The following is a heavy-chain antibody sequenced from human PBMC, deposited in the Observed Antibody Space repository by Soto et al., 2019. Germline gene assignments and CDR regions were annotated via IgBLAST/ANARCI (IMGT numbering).Heavy chain of an antibody. J-gene: IGHJ4*02. CDR2: IYSGGST. Sequence: GGSLRLSCAASGFTVSSNYMSWVRQAPGKGLEWVSVIYSGGSTYYADSVKGRFTISRDNSKNTLYLQMNSLRAEDTAVYYCAREHYDILTGQYSGLDYWGQGTLVTVSS. CDR3: AREHYDILTGQYSGLDY. V-gene: IGHV3-53*01. CDR1: GFTVSSNY. D-gene: IGHD3-9*01.